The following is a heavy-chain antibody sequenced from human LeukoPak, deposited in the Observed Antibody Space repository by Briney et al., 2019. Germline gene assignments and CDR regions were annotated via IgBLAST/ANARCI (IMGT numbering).Heavy chain of an antibody. CDR1: GGSISSYY. CDR2: IYYSGST. CDR3: ARTTEGGYTYGYFYYYYMDV. D-gene: IGHD5-18*01. J-gene: IGHJ6*03. Sequence: SETLSLTCTVSGGSISSYYWSWIRQPPGEGLEWIGYIYYSGSTNYNPSLKSRVTISVDTSKNQFSLKLRSVTAADTAVYYCARTTEGGYTYGYFYYYYMDVWGRGTTVTVSS. V-gene: IGHV4-59*01.